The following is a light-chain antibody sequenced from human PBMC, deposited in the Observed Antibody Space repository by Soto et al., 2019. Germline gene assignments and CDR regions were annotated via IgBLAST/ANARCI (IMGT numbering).Light chain of an antibody. V-gene: IGKV3-15*01. CDR1: QRVSNN. J-gene: IGKJ1*01. CDR3: TQYNNSARR. CDR2: GAS. Sequence: EIVMTQSPATLSVSPGERATLACRASQRVSNNLAWYQQKPGQAPRLLMYGASTRATGIPARFSGIESGTEFNPPISSLQSPPFAVYFCTQYNNSARRFGPGKKVDIK.